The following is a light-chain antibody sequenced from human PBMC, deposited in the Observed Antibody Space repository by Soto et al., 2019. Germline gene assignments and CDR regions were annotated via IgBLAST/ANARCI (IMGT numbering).Light chain of an antibody. CDR1: QSISSW. J-gene: IGKJ1*01. V-gene: IGKV1-5*01. Sequence: DIQMTQSPSTRSASVGDRVTITCRASQSISSWLAWYQQKPGKAPKLLIYDASSLESGVPSRFSGSGSGTESTLTISSLQPDDFATYYCQQYNSYWTFGQGTKVDIK. CDR2: DAS. CDR3: QQYNSYWT.